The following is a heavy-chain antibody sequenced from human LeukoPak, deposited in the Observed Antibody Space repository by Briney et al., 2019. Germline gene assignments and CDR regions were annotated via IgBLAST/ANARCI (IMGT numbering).Heavy chain of an antibody. Sequence: ASVKVSCKVSGYTLTELSMHWVRQAPGKGLEWMGGFDPEDGETIYAQKFQGRVTMTTDTSTNTVYMELRSLRFDDTAVYYCARDLAGVVGVTAWFDPWGQGTLVTVSS. D-gene: IGHD1-26*01. CDR3: ARDLAGVVGVTAWFDP. CDR1: GYTLTELS. V-gene: IGHV1-24*01. J-gene: IGHJ5*02. CDR2: FDPEDGET.